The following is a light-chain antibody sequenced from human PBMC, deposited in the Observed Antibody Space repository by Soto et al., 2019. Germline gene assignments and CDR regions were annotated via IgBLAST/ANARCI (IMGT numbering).Light chain of an antibody. CDR2: EVS. J-gene: IGLJ3*02. CDR3: QSYDTRLGGRV. V-gene: IGLV2-14*01. Sequence: QSALTQPASVSGSPGQSITISCTGTSSDVGGYNYVSWYQQHPGKAPKLMIYEVSNRPSGVPDRFSGSKSGTSASLDITGLQAEDEADYYCQSYDTRLGGRVFGGGTKLTVL. CDR1: SSDVGGYNY.